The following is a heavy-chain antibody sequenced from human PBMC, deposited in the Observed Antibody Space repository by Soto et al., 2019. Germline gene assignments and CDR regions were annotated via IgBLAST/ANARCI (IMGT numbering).Heavy chain of an antibody. CDR3: ARDVTATAASDAFDI. V-gene: IGHV4-31*03. Sequence: PSETLSLTCTISGGSISSDNHYWSWIRQHPGKSLEWIGYIHYTGSTYYNPSLESRVTISVDTSMNQFSLNLYSVSAADIALFYCARDVTATAASDAFDIWCQGTTVTVSS. D-gene: IGHD6-13*01. J-gene: IGHJ3*02. CDR2: IHYTGST. CDR1: GGSISSDNHY.